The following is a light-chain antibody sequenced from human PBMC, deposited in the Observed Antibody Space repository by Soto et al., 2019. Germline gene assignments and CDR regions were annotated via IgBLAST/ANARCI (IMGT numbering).Light chain of an antibody. V-gene: IGLV2-14*01. CDR2: DVS. CDR1: SSDVGGYNY. Sequence: QSALTQPASVSGSPGQSITISCTGTSSDVGGYNYVSWYQQYPAKAPKLLIYDVSSRPSGVSNRFSGSKSGNTASLTISGLQAEDEDDYYCSSYTSSSTPWVFGGGTQLTVL. CDR3: SSYTSSSTPWV. J-gene: IGLJ3*02.